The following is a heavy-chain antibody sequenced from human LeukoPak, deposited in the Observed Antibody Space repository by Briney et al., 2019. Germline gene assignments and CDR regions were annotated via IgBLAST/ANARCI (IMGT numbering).Heavy chain of an antibody. V-gene: IGHV4-61*08. J-gene: IGHJ2*01. CDR3: ARHYAGTEHWYFDL. CDR1: GGSISSGGYY. CDR2: IYYSGST. Sequence: PSQTLSLTCTVSGGSISSGGYYWSWIRQPPGKGLEWIGYIYYSGSTNYNPSLKSRVTISVDTSKNQFSLKLSSVTAADTAVYYCARHYAGTEHWYFDLWGRGTLVTVSS. D-gene: IGHD6-13*01.